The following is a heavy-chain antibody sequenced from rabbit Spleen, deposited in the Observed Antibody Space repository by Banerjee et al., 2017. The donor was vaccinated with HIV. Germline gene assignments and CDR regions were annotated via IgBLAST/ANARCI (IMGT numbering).Heavy chain of an antibody. J-gene: IGHJ4*01. CDR1: GFSFNSGYD. D-gene: IGHD6-1*01. Sequence: QSLEESGGDLVKPGASLTLTCKASGFSFNSGYDMCWVRQAPGKGLEWVACAYAGSSGSTYSATWAKGRFTISKTSSTTVTLQMTSLTAADTATYFCARLWAAANYATDLWGPGTLVTVS. CDR3: ARLWAAANYATDL. V-gene: IGHV1S40*01. CDR2: AYAGSSGST.